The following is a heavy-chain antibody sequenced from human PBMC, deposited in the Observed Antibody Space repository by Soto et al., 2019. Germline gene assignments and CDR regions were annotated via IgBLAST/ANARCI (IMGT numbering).Heavy chain of an antibody. CDR2: IKQDGSEK. CDR1: GFTFSSYW. Sequence: GGSLRLSCAASGFTFSSYWMSWVRQAPGKGLEWVANIKQDGSEKYYVDSVKGRFTISRDNAKNPLYLQMNSLRAEDTAVYYCARDLGSIAAAGTGEGDYWGQGTLVTVSS. CDR3: ARDLGSIAAAGTGEGDY. D-gene: IGHD6-13*01. V-gene: IGHV3-7*03. J-gene: IGHJ4*02.